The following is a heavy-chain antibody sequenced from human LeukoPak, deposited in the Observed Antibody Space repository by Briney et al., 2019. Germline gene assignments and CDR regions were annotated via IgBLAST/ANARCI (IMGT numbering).Heavy chain of an antibody. D-gene: IGHD3-22*01. J-gene: IGHJ5*02. Sequence: SETLSLTCAVYGGSFSGYYWSWIRQPPGKGLEWIGEINHSGSTNYNPSLKSRVAISVDTSKNQFSLKLSSVTAADTAVYYCARLPKRHYYDSSRRAGWFDPWGQGTLVTVSS. V-gene: IGHV4-34*01. CDR1: GGSFSGYY. CDR3: ARLPKRHYYDSSRRAGWFDP. CDR2: INHSGST.